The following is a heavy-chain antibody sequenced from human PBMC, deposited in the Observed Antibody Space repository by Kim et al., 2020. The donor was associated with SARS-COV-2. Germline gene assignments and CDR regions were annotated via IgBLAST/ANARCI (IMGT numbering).Heavy chain of an antibody. CDR3: ARVDIVVVVAARTTPKRQSSPPQLDY. D-gene: IGHD2-15*01. V-gene: IGHV3-30-3*01. Sequence: GGSLRLSCAASGFTFSSYAMHWVRQAPGKGLEWVAVISYDGSNKYYADSVKGRFTISRDNSKNTLYLQMNSLRAEDTAVYYCARVDIVVVVAARTTPKRQSSPPQLDYWGQGTLVTVSS. CDR2: ISYDGSNK. CDR1: GFTFSSYA. J-gene: IGHJ4*02.